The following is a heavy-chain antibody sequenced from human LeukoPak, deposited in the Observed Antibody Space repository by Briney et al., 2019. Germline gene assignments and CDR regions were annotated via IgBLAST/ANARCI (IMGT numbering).Heavy chain of an antibody. CDR3: ARSLSSSWYWFDP. D-gene: IGHD6-13*01. J-gene: IGHJ5*02. CDR2: IYPGDSDT. CDR1: GYSFTNW. Sequence: GESLKISCKASGYSFTNWIGWVRQMPGKGLEWMGIIYPGDSDTRYSPSFQGQVTISADKSISTAYLQWSSLKASDTAMYYCARSLSSSWYWFDPWGQGTLVTVSS. V-gene: IGHV5-51*01.